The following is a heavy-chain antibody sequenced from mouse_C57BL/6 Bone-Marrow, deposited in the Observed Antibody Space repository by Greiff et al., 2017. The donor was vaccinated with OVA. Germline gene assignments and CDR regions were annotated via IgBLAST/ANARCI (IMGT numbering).Heavy chain of an antibody. D-gene: IGHD1-1*01. Sequence: VQLQQPGAELVKPGASVKMSCKASGYTFTSYWITWVKQRPGQGLEWIGDIYPGSGSTNYNEKFKSKATLTVDTSSSTAYMQLSILTSEDSAVYYCARLGIYGAWFAYWGQGTLVTVSA. J-gene: IGHJ3*01. CDR3: ARLGIYGAWFAY. V-gene: IGHV1-55*01. CDR1: GYTFTSYW. CDR2: IYPGSGST.